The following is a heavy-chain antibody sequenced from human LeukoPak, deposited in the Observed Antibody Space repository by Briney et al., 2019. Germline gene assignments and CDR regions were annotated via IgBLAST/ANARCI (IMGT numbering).Heavy chain of an antibody. D-gene: IGHD4-23*01. Sequence: KPSETLSLTCAVYGGSFSGYYWSWIRQPPGKGLEWIGEINHSGSANYNPSLKSRVTISVDTSKNQFSLKLSSVTAADTAVYYCARGGPYGGKRKYYFDYWGQGTLVTVSS. CDR1: GGSFSGYY. CDR3: ARGGPYGGKRKYYFDY. CDR2: INHSGSA. J-gene: IGHJ4*02. V-gene: IGHV4-34*01.